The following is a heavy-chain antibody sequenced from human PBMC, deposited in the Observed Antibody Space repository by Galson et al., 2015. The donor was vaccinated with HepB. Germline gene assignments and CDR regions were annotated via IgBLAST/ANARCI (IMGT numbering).Heavy chain of an antibody. CDR3: ATDGGRGYGDYGPDF. V-gene: IGHV1-69*13. Sequence: SVKVSCKASGGTFINYAISWVRQAPGQGLEWMGGIIPIFGTTNYAQKFQGRVTITADESTSTAYMELSSLRSEDTAIYYCATDGGRGYGDYGPDFWGQGTLVTVSS. D-gene: IGHD4-17*01. CDR1: GGTFINYA. CDR2: IIPIFGTT. J-gene: IGHJ4*02.